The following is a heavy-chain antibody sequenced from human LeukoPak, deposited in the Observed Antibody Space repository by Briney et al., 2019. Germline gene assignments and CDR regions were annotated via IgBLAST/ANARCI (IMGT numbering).Heavy chain of an antibody. V-gene: IGHV3-66*01. Sequence: GGSLRLSCAASGFTVSSNYMSWVRQAPGKGLEWVSVIYSGGNTYYADSVKGRFTISRDNSKNTLYLQMNSLRVDDTAVYYCAKDAANYWWYFDPWGRGTLVTVSS. CDR3: AKDAANYWWYFDP. CDR2: IYSGGNT. D-gene: IGHD1-7*01. J-gene: IGHJ2*01. CDR1: GFTVSSNY.